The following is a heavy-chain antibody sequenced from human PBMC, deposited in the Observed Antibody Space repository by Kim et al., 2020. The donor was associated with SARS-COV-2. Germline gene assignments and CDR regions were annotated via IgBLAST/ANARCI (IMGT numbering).Heavy chain of an antibody. D-gene: IGHD5-18*01. J-gene: IGHJ4*02. CDR3: ARGDSTQGGY. V-gene: IGHV3-21*01. CDR2: SI. Sequence: SIYYGDVVKVGFTISRDNAKNSLYLQMNSLRAEDTAVYYCARGDSTQGGYWGQGTLVTVSS.